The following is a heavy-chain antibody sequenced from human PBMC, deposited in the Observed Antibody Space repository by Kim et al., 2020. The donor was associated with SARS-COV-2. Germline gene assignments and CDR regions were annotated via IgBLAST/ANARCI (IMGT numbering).Heavy chain of an antibody. J-gene: IGHJ5*01. CDR1: GGTFSSYA. Sequence: SVKVSCKASGGTFSSYAISWVRQAPGQGLEWMGRIIPILGIANYAQKFQGRVTITADKSTSTAYMELSSLRSEDTAVYYCARSPSGYYDILTGYEWWFD. V-gene: IGHV1-69*04. D-gene: IGHD3-9*01. CDR3: ARSPSGYYDILTGYEWWFD. CDR2: IIPILGIA.